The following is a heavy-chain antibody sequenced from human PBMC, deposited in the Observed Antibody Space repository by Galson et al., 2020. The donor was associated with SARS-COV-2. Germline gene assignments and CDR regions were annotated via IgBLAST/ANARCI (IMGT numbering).Heavy chain of an antibody. D-gene: IGHD6-13*01. Sequence: GGSLRLSCAASGFTFSNFDIYWVRQAPGKGLEWVSTISGSGDSTYYADSVKGRFSISRDNSKNTVYLQINSLRADETAMFYCANGIAAAGFDNWGQGTLVTVSS. CDR1: GFTFSNFD. V-gene: IGHV3-23*01. J-gene: IGHJ4*02. CDR2: ISGSGDST. CDR3: ANGIAAAGFDN.